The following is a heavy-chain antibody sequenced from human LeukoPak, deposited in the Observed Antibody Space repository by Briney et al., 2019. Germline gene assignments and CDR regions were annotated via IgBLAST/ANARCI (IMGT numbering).Heavy chain of an antibody. Sequence: PSETLSFTCNVSGGSISSSSYYWGWIRQPPGKGLEWIGSFYYSGSTDYNPPLKSRVTISVDTSKNQFSLKLSSVTAADTAVYYCARSNSWRVGESDYWGQGTLVTVSS. CDR2: FYYSGST. V-gene: IGHV4-39*07. D-gene: IGHD3-10*01. CDR1: GGSISSSSYY. J-gene: IGHJ4*02. CDR3: ARSNSWRVGESDY.